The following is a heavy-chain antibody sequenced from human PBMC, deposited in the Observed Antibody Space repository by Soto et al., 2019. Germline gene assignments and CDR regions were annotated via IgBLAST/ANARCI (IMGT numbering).Heavy chain of an antibody. V-gene: IGHV3-11*01. D-gene: IGHD3-3*01. CDR2: ISSSGSTI. J-gene: IGHJ4*02. CDR3: ARIKSGSTLIGVVIPTLDY. Sequence: QVQLVESGGGLVKPGGSLRLSCAASGFTFSDYYMSWIRQAPGKGLEWVSYISSSGSTIYYADSVKGRFTISRDNAQNSQSLQMNSLRAEDTAVYYCARIKSGSTLIGVVIPTLDYLGQGTLVTVSS. CDR1: GFTFSDYY.